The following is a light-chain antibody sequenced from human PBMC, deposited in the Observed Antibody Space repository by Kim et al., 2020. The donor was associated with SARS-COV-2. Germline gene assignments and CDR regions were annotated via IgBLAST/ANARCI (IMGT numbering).Light chain of an antibody. CDR1: NRHVDGYNS. V-gene: IGLV2-14*04. J-gene: IGLJ1*01. CDR3: SSYTNSGTYV. CDR2: DVY. Sequence: GXSNTISYTGTNRHVDGYNSVSWYQQHPGKAPKFMIYDVYKRPSGVSNRFSGSKSGNTASLTISGLQAEDEADYYCSSYTNSGTYVFGTGTKVTVL.